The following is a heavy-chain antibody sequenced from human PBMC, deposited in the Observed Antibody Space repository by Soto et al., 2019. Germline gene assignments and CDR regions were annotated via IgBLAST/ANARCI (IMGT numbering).Heavy chain of an antibody. D-gene: IGHD4-17*01. J-gene: IGHJ4*02. V-gene: IGHV4-30-2*01. Sequence: TSETLSLTCAVSGGSISSGGYSWSWIRQPPGKGLEWIGYIYPSGSTYYNPSLKSRVTISVDRSKNQFSLKLSSVTAADTAVYYRARGLQLYGGNDYFDYWGQGTMVTVSS. CDR2: IYPSGST. CDR3: ARGLQLYGGNDYFDY. CDR1: GGSISSGGYS.